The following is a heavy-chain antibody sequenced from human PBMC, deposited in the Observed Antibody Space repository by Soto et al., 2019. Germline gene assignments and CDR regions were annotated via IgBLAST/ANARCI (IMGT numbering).Heavy chain of an antibody. CDR3: ATVHNTSRSFDY. CDR2: MNPNSGNT. CDR1: GYTFTSYD. Sequence: GASVKVSCKASGYTFTSYDINWVRQATGQGLEWMGWMNPNSGNTGYAQKFQGRVTMTRNTSISTAYMELSSLRAEDTAVYYCATVHNTSRSFDYWGQGTLVTVSS. V-gene: IGHV1-8*01. D-gene: IGHD1-20*01. J-gene: IGHJ4*02.